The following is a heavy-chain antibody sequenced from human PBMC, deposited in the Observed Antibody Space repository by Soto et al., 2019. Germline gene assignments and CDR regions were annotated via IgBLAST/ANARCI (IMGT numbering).Heavy chain of an antibody. J-gene: IGHJ5*02. V-gene: IGHV3-23*01. D-gene: IGHD2-2*01. CDR1: GFTFSSYA. CDR3: GARAAARSSDWFDP. CDR2: ISGSGGST. Sequence: EVQLLESGGGLVQPGGSLRLSCAASGFTFSSYAMSWVRQAPGKGLEWVSAISGSGGSTYYADSVKGRFTISRDNSKNTLYLQRNSLRAEDTAVYDCGARAAARSSDWFDPWGQGTLVTVSS.